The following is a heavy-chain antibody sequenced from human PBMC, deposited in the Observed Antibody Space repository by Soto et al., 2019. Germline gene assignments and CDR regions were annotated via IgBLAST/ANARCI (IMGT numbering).Heavy chain of an antibody. V-gene: IGHV4-34*01. CDR1: GGSFSGYY. J-gene: IGHJ3*02. Sequence: SETLSLTCAVYGGSFSGYYWSWIRQPPGKGLEWIGEINHSGSTNYNPSLKSRVTISVDTSKNQFSLKLSSVTAADTAVYYCASSVWGPSWGDAFDIWGPGTMVTVSS. CDR3: ASSVWGPSWGDAFDI. CDR2: INHSGST. D-gene: IGHD7-27*01.